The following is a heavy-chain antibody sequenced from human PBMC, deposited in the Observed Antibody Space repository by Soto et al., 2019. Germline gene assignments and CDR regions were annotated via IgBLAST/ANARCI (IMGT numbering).Heavy chain of an antibody. CDR1: GFTFSSYS. Sequence: LRLSCAASGFTFSSYSMNWVRQAPGKGLEWVSYISSSSSTIYYADSVKGRFTISRDNAKNSLYLQMNSLRDEDTAVYYCARVDYDILTGYTRGGMDVWGQGTTVTVSS. V-gene: IGHV3-48*02. J-gene: IGHJ6*02. D-gene: IGHD3-9*01. CDR2: ISSSSSTI. CDR3: ARVDYDILTGYTRGGMDV.